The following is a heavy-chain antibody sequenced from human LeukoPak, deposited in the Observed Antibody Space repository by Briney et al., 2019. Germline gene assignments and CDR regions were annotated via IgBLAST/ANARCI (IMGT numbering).Heavy chain of an antibody. CDR3: ARQAYYDFWSGYYPGPGSCDY. V-gene: IGHV4-30-4*08. Sequence: SETLSLTCTVPGGSISSGDYYWSWIRQPPGKGLEWIGYIYYSGSTYYNPSLKSRVTISVDTSKNQFSLKLSSVTAADTAVYYCARQAYYDFWSGYYPGPGSCDYWGQGTLVTVSS. CDR1: GGSISSGDYY. J-gene: IGHJ4*02. CDR2: IYYSGST. D-gene: IGHD3-3*01.